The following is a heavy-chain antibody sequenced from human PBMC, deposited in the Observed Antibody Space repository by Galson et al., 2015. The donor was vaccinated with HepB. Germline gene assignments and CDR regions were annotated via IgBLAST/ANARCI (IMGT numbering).Heavy chain of an antibody. CDR2: IYYSGST. D-gene: IGHD6-19*01. CDR3: ARDTSSGWPGNWFDP. Sequence: SEPLSLTCTVSGGSISSYYWSWIRQPPGKGLEWIGYIYYSGSTNYNPSLKSRVTISVDTSKNQFSLKLSSVTAADTAVYYCARDTSSGWPGNWFDPWGQGTLVTVSS. J-gene: IGHJ5*02. CDR1: GGSISSYY. V-gene: IGHV4-59*01.